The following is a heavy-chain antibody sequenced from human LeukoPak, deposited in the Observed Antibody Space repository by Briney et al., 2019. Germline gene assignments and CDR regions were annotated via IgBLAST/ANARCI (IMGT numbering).Heavy chain of an antibody. CDR1: GFTFSTYW. D-gene: IGHD3-22*01. CDR2: IHKDGRVM. V-gene: IGHV3-7*03. Sequence: PGGSLRLSCAASGFTFSTYWMAWVRQAPGKGLEWVGNIHKDGRVMFYAASVKGRFTISRDNAKNSLYLDMNSLRDEDTAIYYCASSHDSGGTDWGQGALVTVTS. J-gene: IGHJ4*02. CDR3: ASSHDSGGTD.